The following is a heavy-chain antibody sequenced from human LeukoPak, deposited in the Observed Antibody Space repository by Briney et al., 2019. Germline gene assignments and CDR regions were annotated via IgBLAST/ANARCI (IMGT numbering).Heavy chain of an antibody. J-gene: IGHJ3*02. CDR2: ISGSGDST. V-gene: IGHV3-23*01. Sequence: GGSLRLSCAASGFTFRSFAVSWVRQAPGKGLEWVSVISGSGDSTYYADSVKGRFTISRDNSKNTLYLQMNSLRAEDTAVYYCASSGRKGYCSSTSCPDAFDIWGQGTMVTVSS. D-gene: IGHD2-2*01. CDR3: ASSGRKGYCSSTSCPDAFDI. CDR1: GFTFRSFA.